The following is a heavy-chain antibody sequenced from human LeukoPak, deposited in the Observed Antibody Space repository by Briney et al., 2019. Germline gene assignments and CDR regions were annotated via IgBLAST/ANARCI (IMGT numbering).Heavy chain of an antibody. V-gene: IGHV3-48*01. CDR1: GFTFSSYS. D-gene: IGHD2-2*01. CDR3: AKEIIVVVPAAAMDV. J-gene: IGHJ6*03. CDR2: ISSSSSTT. Sequence: GGSLRLSCAASGFTFSSYSMNWVRQAPGKGLEWVSYISSSSSTTYYADSVKGRFTISRDNSKNTVYLQMNSLRTEDTAIYYCAKEIIVVVPAAAMDVWGKGTTVTVSS.